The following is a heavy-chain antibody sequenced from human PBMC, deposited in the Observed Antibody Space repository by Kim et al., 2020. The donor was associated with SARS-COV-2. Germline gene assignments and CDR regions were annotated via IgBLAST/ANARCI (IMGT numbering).Heavy chain of an antibody. CDR1: GFTFRTYA. CDR2: VSGSGWST. CDR3: AKDRASNGDDLWGSFDY. J-gene: IGHJ4*02. V-gene: IGHV3-23*01. D-gene: IGHD4-17*01. Sequence: GGSLRLSCAASGFTFRTYAMDWVRQAPGKGLEWVSAVSGSGWSTYHADSVKGRFTISRDNSKNTLYLQMNSLRAEDTAVYYCAKDRASNGDDLWGSFDYWGQGALVTVSS.